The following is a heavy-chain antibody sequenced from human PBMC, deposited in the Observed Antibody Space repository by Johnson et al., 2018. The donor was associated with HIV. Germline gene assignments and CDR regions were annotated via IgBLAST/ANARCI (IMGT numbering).Heavy chain of an antibody. CDR1: GFTFSSYG. CDR2: ITGTGGST. D-gene: IGHD4-23*01. V-gene: IGHV3-23*04. J-gene: IGHJ3*01. CDR3: ARGPSVVTLHAFDL. Sequence: MQLVESGGGVVQPGGSLRLSCAASGFTFSSYGMSWVRQAPGKGLEWVSGITGTGGSTYYADSVKGRFTISRDNSKNSLYLQMNSLRAGDTAVYYCARGPSVVTLHAFDLWGQGTLVTVSS.